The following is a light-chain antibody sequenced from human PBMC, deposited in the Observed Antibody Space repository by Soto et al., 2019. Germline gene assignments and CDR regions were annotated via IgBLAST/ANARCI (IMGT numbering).Light chain of an antibody. V-gene: IGKV3-11*01. CDR2: DAS. CDR3: QQRSNWPIT. CDR1: QSVSSF. J-gene: IGKJ5*01. Sequence: PGERATLSCRASQSVSSFLAWYQQKPGQAPRLLIYDASNRATGIPARFSGSGSGTDFTLTISSLEPEDFAVYYCQQRSNWPITFGQGTRLEIK.